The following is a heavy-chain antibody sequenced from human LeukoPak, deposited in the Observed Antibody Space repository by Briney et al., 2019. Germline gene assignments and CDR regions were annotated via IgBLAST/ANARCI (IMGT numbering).Heavy chain of an antibody. D-gene: IGHD2-2*01. CDR3: AKEANLGYCSSTSCPLSFDP. CDR2: IRYDGSNK. Sequence: GGSLRLSCAASGFTFSSYGMHWVRQAPGKGLEWVAFIRYDGSNKYYADSVKGRFTISRDNSKNTLYLQMNSLRAEDTAVYYCAKEANLGYCSSTSCPLSFDPWGQGTLVTVSS. CDR1: GFTFSSYG. V-gene: IGHV3-30*02. J-gene: IGHJ5*02.